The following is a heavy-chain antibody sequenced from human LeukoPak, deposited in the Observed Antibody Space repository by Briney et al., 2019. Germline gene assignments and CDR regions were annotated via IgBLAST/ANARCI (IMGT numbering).Heavy chain of an antibody. V-gene: IGHV1-46*01. J-gene: IGHJ4*02. CDR3: ARSIGTTTPSDY. D-gene: IGHD1-7*01. CDR1: GYTFTSYY. CDR2: INPSGGST. Sequence: ASVKVSCKASGYTFTSYYMHWVRQAPGQGLEWMGIINPSGGSTSYAQKFQGRVTMTRDTSTSTVYMELSSLRSDDTAVYYCARSIGTTTPSDYWGQGTLVTVSS.